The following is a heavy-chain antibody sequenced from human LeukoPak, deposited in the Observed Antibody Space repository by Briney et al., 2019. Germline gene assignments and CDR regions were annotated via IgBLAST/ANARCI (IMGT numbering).Heavy chain of an antibody. V-gene: IGHV3-48*03. J-gene: IGHJ4*02. CDR2: ISTNGSKT. D-gene: IGHD3-9*01. Sequence: GGSLRLSCEASGFTFSSYEMIWVRQAPGRGLEWVSYISTNGSKTYYADSVKGRFAISRDNAKNSLYLQMNSLRAEDTAVYYCARDTAQAENLRYYDILTGFDYWGQGTLVTVSS. CDR1: GFTFSSYE. CDR3: ARDTAQAENLRYYDILTGFDY.